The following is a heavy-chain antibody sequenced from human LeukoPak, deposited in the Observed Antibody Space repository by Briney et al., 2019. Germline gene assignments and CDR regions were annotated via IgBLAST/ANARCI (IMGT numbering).Heavy chain of an antibody. CDR3: ARSHSSPLTWFYP. Sequence: GESLKISFKGSGYSFSSYWIAWVRQMPGKGLEWMGIIYPRDSDTKYNPSFQGQVSISADKSTSTAYLQWSSLQASDTAIYFCARSHSSPLTWFYPWGQGTLVTVSS. V-gene: IGHV5-51*01. CDR1: GYSFSSYW. CDR2: IYPRDSDT. J-gene: IGHJ5*02.